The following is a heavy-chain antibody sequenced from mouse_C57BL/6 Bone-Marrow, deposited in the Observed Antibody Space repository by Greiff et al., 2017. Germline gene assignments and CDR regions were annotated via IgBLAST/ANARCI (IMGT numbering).Heavy chain of an antibody. Sequence: QVQLQQPGAELVKPGASVKMSCKASGYTFTGYWITWVKQRPGQGLEWIGDIYPGSGSTNYNEKCKSKATLTVDTSSSTAYMQLSSLPVEDSAVYYCARPYYSNYWYFDVWGTGTTVTVSS. CDR2: IYPGSGST. CDR3: ARPYYSNYWYFDV. D-gene: IGHD2-5*01. V-gene: IGHV1-55*01. CDR1: GYTFTGYW. J-gene: IGHJ1*03.